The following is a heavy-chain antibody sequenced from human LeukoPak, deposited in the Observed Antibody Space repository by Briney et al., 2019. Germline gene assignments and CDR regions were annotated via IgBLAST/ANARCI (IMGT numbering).Heavy chain of an antibody. Sequence: PSETLSLTCTVSGVSVDSESNYWSWIRQPPGKGLEWIGYIYYSGSTNYNPSLKSRVSILLDTSKNQFSLKLNSVTAADTALYYCVRLYCSRTSCYLPDYWGQGTLVTVSS. V-gene: IGHV4-61*01. J-gene: IGHJ4*02. D-gene: IGHD2-2*01. CDR1: GVSVDSESNY. CDR3: VRLYCSRTSCYLPDY. CDR2: IYYSGST.